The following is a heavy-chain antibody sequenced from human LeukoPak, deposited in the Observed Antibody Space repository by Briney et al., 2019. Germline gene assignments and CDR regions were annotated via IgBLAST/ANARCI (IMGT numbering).Heavy chain of an antibody. CDR2: IYYSGST. J-gene: IGHJ4*02. V-gene: IGHV4-39*07. Sequence: SETLSLTCTVSGGSISSSSYYWGWIRQPPGKGLEWIGSIYYSGSTYYNPSLKSRVTISVDTSKNQFSLKLSSVTAADTAVYYCAIRDYYDSSGYSRYFDYWGQGTLVTVSS. CDR3: AIRDYYDSSGYSRYFDY. CDR1: GGSISSSSYY. D-gene: IGHD3-22*01.